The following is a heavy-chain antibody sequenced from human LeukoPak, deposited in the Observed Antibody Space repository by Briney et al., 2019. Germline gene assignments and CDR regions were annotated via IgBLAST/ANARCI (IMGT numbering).Heavy chain of an antibody. D-gene: IGHD3-3*01. CDR3: ARLANYDFWSGYLSR. J-gene: IGHJ4*02. Sequence: SETLSLTCTVSGGSISGSSYYWGWIRQPPGKGLEWIGSIYYSGSTYYNPSLKSRVTISVDTSKNQFSLKLSSVTAADTAVYYCARLANYDFWSGYLSRWGRGTLVTVSS. CDR2: IYYSGST. V-gene: IGHV4-39*01. CDR1: GGSISGSSYY.